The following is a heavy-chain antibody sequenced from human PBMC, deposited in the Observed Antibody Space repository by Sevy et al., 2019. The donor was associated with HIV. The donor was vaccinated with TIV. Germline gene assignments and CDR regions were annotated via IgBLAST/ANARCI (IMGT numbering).Heavy chain of an antibody. D-gene: IGHD3-3*01. CDR2: ISGSGGST. V-gene: IGHV3-23*01. J-gene: IGHJ6*02. CDR3: ARRPDLGVVILTGVLDV. CDR1: GFSFSSYA. Sequence: GGSLRLSCAASGFSFSSYAMSWVRHTPGKGLQWVSVISGSGGSTYYADSVKGRFTIFRDNSRNTVYLQMNSLRAEDTAVYYCARRPDLGVVILTGVLDVWGQGTTVTVSS.